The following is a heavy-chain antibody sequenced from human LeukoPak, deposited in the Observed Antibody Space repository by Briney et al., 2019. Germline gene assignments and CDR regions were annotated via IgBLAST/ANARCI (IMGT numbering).Heavy chain of an antibody. CDR3: ARADGTNSDTNAFDV. V-gene: IGHV1-18*01. D-gene: IGHD4-23*01. Sequence: ASVKVSCKTSGYRFNVYDILWVRQAPGHGLDYVGWISTYTGRANYAQKFQGRVSMITDTSTSTAYLELTNLTSSDTGLYYCARADGTNSDTNAFDVWGLGTMVTVAS. CDR1: GYRFNVYD. CDR2: ISTYTGRA. J-gene: IGHJ3*01.